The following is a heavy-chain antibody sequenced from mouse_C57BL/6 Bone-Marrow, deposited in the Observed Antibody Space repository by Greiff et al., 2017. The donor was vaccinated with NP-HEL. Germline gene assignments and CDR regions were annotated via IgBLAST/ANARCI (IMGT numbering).Heavy chain of an antibody. Sequence: EVKLVESGEGLVKPGGSLKLSCAASGFTFSSYAMSWVRQTPEKRLEWVAYISSGGDYIYYADTVKGRFTISSDNARNTLYLQMSSLKSEDTAMYYCTRWGDYYAWFAYWGQGTLVTVSA. J-gene: IGHJ3*01. D-gene: IGHD2-1*01. CDR3: TRWGDYYAWFAY. CDR1: GFTFSSYA. CDR2: ISSGGDYI. V-gene: IGHV5-9-1*02.